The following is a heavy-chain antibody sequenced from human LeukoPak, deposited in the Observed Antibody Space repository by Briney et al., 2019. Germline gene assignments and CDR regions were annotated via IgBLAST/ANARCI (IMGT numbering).Heavy chain of an antibody. Sequence: GGSLRLSCAASGFTFSDYYMTWIRQAPGKGLEWVSYISRSGNTIYYADSLKGRFTISRDNAKTSLYLQMNSLRAEDTAVYYCARGYYYDTSGYGSIFDYWGQGTLVTVSS. D-gene: IGHD3-22*01. V-gene: IGHV3-11*01. CDR1: GFTFSDYY. J-gene: IGHJ4*02. CDR3: ARGYYYDTSGYGSIFDY. CDR2: ISRSGNTI.